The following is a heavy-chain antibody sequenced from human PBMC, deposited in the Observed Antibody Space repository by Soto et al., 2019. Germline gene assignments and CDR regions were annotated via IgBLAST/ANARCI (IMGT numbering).Heavy chain of an antibody. V-gene: IGHV1-69*13. D-gene: IGHD3-9*01. CDR2: IIPIFGTA. Sequence: SVKVSCKASGGTFSSYAISWVRQAPGQGLEWMGGIIPIFGTATYAQKFQGRVTITADESTSTAYMELSSLRSEDTAVYYCARSRYDSYLNFDYWGQGTRVTVSS. CDR1: GGTFSSYA. CDR3: ARSRYDSYLNFDY. J-gene: IGHJ4*02.